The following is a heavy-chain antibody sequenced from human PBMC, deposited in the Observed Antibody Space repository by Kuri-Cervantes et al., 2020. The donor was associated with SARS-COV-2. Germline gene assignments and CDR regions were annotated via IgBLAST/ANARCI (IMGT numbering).Heavy chain of an antibody. V-gene: IGHV5-51*01. CDR1: GYSFTSYW. J-gene: IGHJ4*02. D-gene: IGHD7-27*01. CDR3: ARRLTGDGLHDY. CDR2: IYPGDSDT. Sequence: GGSLRLCCKGSGYSFTSYWIGWVRQMPGKGLEWMGIIYPGDSDTRYSPSFQGQVTISADKSISTAYLQWSSLKASDTAMYYCARRLTGDGLHDYWGQGTLVTVSS.